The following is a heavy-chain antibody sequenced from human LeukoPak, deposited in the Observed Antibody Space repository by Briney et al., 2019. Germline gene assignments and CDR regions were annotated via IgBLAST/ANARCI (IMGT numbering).Heavy chain of an antibody. CDR3: ARGREGTVFDY. V-gene: IGHV3-66*01. CDR1: GFTVSSNY. D-gene: IGHD1-14*01. J-gene: IGHJ4*02. CDR2: IYSGGST. Sequence: GGSLRLSCAASGFTVSSNYMSWVRQAPGKGLEWVSVIYSGGSTYYADSVKGRFTISRDNSKNTLYLQMNSLRAEDTAVYYCARGREGTVFDYWGQGTLVTVSS.